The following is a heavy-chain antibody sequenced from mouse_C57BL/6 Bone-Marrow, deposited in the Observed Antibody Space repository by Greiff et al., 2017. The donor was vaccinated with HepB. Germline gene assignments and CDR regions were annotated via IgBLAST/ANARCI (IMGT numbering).Heavy chain of an antibody. CDR2: ISSGSSTI. CDR1: GFTFSDYG. V-gene: IGHV5-17*01. Sequence: EVKLVESGGGLVKPGGSLKLSCAASGFTFSDYGMHWVRQAPEKGLEWVAYISSGSSTIYYADTVKGRFTISRDNAKNTLFLQMTSLRSEDTAMYYCARKEIPYSNYDYWGQGTTLTVSS. J-gene: IGHJ2*01. CDR3: ARKEIPYSNYDY. D-gene: IGHD2-5*01.